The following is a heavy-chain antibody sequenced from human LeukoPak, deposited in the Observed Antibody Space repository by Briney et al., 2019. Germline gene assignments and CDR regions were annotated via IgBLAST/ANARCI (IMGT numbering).Heavy chain of an antibody. D-gene: IGHD3-22*01. V-gene: IGHV3-11*04. CDR2: ISSSGSTI. CDR1: GFTFSDYY. Sequence: GGSLRLSCAASGFTFSDYYMSWIRQAPGKGLEWVSYISSSGSTIYYADSVEGRFTISRDNAKNSLYLQMNSLRAEDTAVYYCARTAPYYYDSSGYGMDVWGKGTTVTVSS. CDR3: ARTAPYYYDSSGYGMDV. J-gene: IGHJ6*04.